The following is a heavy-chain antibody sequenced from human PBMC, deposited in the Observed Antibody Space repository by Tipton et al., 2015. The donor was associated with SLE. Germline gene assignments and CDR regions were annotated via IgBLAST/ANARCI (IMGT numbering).Heavy chain of an antibody. CDR3: ARMEGMITYGGIAGL. CDR1: GGSFSTYY. Sequence: LRLSCAVSGGSFSTYYWSWIRQFPGKGLEWIGEINRDGATKYNPSLKSRVTISLDMSRNHFSLKLTSVTAADTAVYYCARMEGMITYGGIAGLWGQGTVVTVSS. CDR2: INRDGAT. D-gene: IGHD3-16*01. J-gene: IGHJ4*02. V-gene: IGHV4-34*01.